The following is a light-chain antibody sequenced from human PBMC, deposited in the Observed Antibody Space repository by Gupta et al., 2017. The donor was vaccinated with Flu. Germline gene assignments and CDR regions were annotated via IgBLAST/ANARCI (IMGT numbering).Light chain of an antibody. CDR2: AKN. CDR3: YYPGNNADPLWV. J-gene: IGLJ3*02. V-gene: IGLV3-19*01. CDR1: SLRNSY. Sequence: SSELTQDPAVSVALGQTVRITCQGDSLRNSYASWFQQKPGQAPVLGIYAKNIRTSGIPDRFSFSSSGIKDSLTLTGAQAEDEADYDYYYPGNNADPLWVFGGGTKLTVL.